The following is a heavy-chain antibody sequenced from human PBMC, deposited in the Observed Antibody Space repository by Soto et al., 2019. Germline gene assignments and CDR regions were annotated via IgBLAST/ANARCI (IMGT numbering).Heavy chain of an antibody. D-gene: IGHD1-7*01. V-gene: IGHV4-31*03. CDR3: ARELELLNGMDV. J-gene: IGHJ6*02. Sequence: TLSLTCTVSGGSISSGGYYWSWIRQHPGKGLEWIGYIYYSGSTYYNPSLKSRVTISVDTSKNQFSLKLSSVTAADTAVYYCARELELLNGMDVWGQGTKVTVSS. CDR1: GGSISSGGYY. CDR2: IYYSGST.